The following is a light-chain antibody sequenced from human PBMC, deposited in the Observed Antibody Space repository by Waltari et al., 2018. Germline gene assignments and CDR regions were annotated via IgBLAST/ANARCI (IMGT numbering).Light chain of an antibody. J-gene: IGKJ1*01. CDR2: GAS. Sequence: EIMLTQSPGTLFLSPGEGATLSCRASQSVSRTLAWYQQKPGQAPRLLIYGASRRATGIPDRFSGSGSGTDFSLTISRLEPDDSAVYFCQHYVSLPATFGQGTKVEIK. CDR3: QHYVSLPAT. V-gene: IGKV3-20*01. CDR1: QSVSRT.